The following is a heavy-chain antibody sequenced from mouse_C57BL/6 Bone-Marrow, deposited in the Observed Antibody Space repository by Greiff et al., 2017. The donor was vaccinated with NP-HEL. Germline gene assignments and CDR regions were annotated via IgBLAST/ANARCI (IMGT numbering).Heavy chain of an antibody. CDR1: GYTFTSYW. CDR3: AREMRLRRFAY. CDR2: IHPNSGST. V-gene: IGHV1-64*01. Sequence: QVQLQQPGAELVKPGASVKLSCKASGYTFTSYWMHWVKQRPGQGLEWIGMIHPNSGSTNYNEKFKSKATLTVDKSSSTAYMQLSSLTSEDSAVYYCAREMRLRRFAYWGQGTLVTVSA. D-gene: IGHD2-4*01. J-gene: IGHJ3*01.